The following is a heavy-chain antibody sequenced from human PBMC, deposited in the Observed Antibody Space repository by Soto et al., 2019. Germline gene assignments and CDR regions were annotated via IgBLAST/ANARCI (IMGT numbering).Heavy chain of an antibody. CDR2: ISADNGNT. CDR1: GYTFTSYG. V-gene: IGHV1-18*01. CDR3: ATDCSSTTCYPWNWFDP. D-gene: IGHD2-2*01. J-gene: IGHJ5*02. Sequence: QVQLVQSGAAVKKPGASVKVSCKASGYTFTSYGISWVRQAPGQGLEWMGWISADNGNTNYAQKLQGRVTMTTDTSTSTAYMELRSLRSDDTAVYYCATDCSSTTCYPWNWFDPWGQGTLVTVSS.